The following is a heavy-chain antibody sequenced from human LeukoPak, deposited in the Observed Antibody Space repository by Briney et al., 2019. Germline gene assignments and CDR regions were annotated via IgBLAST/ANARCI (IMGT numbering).Heavy chain of an antibody. CDR2: INHSGST. Sequence: SETLSPTCAVYGGSFSGYYWSWIRQPPGKGLEWIGEINHSGSTNYNPSLKSRVTISVDTSKNQFSLKLSSVTAADTAVYYCARGLYDFWSGTLFDYWGQGTLVTVSS. D-gene: IGHD3-3*01. J-gene: IGHJ4*02. CDR1: GGSFSGYY. CDR3: ARGLYDFWSGTLFDY. V-gene: IGHV4-34*01.